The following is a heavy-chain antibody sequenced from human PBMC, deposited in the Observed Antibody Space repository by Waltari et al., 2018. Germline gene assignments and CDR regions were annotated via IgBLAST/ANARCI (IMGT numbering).Heavy chain of an antibody. Sequence: EVQLVESGGGLVQPGGSLRLSCAASEFTFSTYWMSWVRQAPGKGLVWVASIKQEGSEKDYVDAVRGRFTISRDNANNSLHLQMNSLRAEDTALYFCARARGYYYYMDVWGSGTTVTVSS. V-gene: IGHV3-7*03. CDR2: IKQEGSEK. CDR1: EFTFSTYW. D-gene: IGHD3-10*01. J-gene: IGHJ6*03. CDR3: ARARGYYYYMDV.